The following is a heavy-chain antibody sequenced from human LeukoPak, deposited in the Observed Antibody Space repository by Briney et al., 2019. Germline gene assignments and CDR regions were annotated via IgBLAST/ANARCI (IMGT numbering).Heavy chain of an antibody. CDR1: GFTFSHYN. CDR2: ITGSSSTI. CDR3: AKDQGVAVAGDYFDY. J-gene: IGHJ4*02. V-gene: IGHV3-48*01. Sequence: QPGGSLRLSCAASGFTFSHYNMNWVRQAPGKGLEWVSYITGSSSTIYYADSVKGRFTISRDNAKNSLYLQMNSLRAEDTAVYYCAKDQGVAVAGDYFDYWGQGTLVTVSS. D-gene: IGHD6-19*01.